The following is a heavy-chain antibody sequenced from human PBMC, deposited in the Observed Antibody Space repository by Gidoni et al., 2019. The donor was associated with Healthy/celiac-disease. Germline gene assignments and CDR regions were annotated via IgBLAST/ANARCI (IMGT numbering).Heavy chain of an antibody. CDR1: GFTFTRSA. CDR2: IVVGSGNT. D-gene: IGHD3-16*02. CDR3: AAVGVGDYIWGSYRDPDAFDI. J-gene: IGHJ3*02. Sequence: QMQLVQSGPEVKKPGTSVKVSCKASGFTFTRSAVQWVRQARGQRLEWIGWIVVGSGNTNYAQKFQERVTITRDMSTSTAYMELSSLRSEDTAVYYCAAVGVGDYIWGSYRDPDAFDIWGQGTMVTVSS. V-gene: IGHV1-58*01.